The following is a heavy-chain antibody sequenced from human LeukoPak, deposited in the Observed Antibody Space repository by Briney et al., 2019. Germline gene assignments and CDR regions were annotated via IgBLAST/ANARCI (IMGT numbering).Heavy chain of an antibody. Sequence: ASVKVSCKASGYTFTSYDINWVRQATGQGLEWMGWMSPKSGKKGDAQKFQGRVTITRHTSISTAYMEVCSLRCEDTAVYYCARARANSDFDYWGQGTLVTVSS. V-gene: IGHV1-8*03. CDR3: ARARANSDFDY. D-gene: IGHD1-26*01. CDR1: GYTFTSYD. CDR2: MSPKSGKK. J-gene: IGHJ4*02.